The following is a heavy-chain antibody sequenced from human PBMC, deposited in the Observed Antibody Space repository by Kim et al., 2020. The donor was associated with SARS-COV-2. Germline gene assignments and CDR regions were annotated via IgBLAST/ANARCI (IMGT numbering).Heavy chain of an antibody. CDR3: ARGLLVRGVFYYYYSMDV. V-gene: IGHV1-8*01. CDR1: GYTFTSYD. D-gene: IGHD3-10*01. Sequence: ASVKVSCKASGYTFTSYDINWVRKATGQGLEWMGLMNPNSGNTGYAQKFQGRVTMTKNTSISTAYMELSSLTSEDTAVYYCARGLLVRGVFYYYYSMDVWGKGTTVTVSS. CDR2: MNPNSGNT. J-gene: IGHJ6*03.